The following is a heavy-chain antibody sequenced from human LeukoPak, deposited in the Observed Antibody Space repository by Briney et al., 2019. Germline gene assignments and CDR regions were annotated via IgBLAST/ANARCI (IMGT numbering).Heavy chain of an antibody. V-gene: IGHV3-21*01. CDR3: ARAPAEVRSYFDY. D-gene: IGHD3-10*01. J-gene: IGHJ4*02. CDR2: ISSSSSYI. CDR1: GFTFSSYS. Sequence: GGSLRLSCAASGFTFSSYSMNWVRQAPGKGLEWVSSISSSSSYIYYADSVKGRFTISRDNAKNSLYLQMNSLRAEDAAVYYCARAPAEVRSYFDYWGQGTLVTVSS.